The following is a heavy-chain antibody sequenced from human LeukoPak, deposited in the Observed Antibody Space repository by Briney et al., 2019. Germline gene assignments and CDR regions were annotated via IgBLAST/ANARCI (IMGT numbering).Heavy chain of an antibody. CDR2: IYYSGST. CDR3: ARAVGSLNWFDP. CDR1: GGSISSGDYY. V-gene: IGHV4-30-4*01. Sequence: SQTLSLTCTVSGGSISSGDYYWSWIRQPPGKGLEWIGYIYYSGSTYYNPSLKSRVTISVDTSENQFSLKLSSVTAADTAVYYCARAVGSLNWFDPWGQGTLVTVSS. J-gene: IGHJ5*02. D-gene: IGHD2-15*01.